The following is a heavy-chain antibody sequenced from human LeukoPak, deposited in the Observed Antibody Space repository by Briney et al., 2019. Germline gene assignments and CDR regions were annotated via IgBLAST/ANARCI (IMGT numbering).Heavy chain of an antibody. CDR2: ISAKNGNT. CDR3: ARDTEWEKNPDYFDC. J-gene: IGHJ4*02. Sequence: ASVKVSCKAPGYTFNRYGISWVRQAPGQGLEWMGWISAKNGNTIYAQKVQGRVTMTTDTSTSTAYMELRSLRSDDTGIYYCARDTEWEKNPDYFDCWGQGTLVTVSS. CDR1: GYTFNRYG. D-gene: IGHD1-26*01. V-gene: IGHV1-18*01.